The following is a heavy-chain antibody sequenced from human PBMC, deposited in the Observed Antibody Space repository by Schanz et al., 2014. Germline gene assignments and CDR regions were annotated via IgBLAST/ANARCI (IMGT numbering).Heavy chain of an antibody. D-gene: IGHD3-10*01. J-gene: IGHJ4*02. CDR1: GYTFTDYH. V-gene: IGHV1-46*03. CDR2: INPIGGST. Sequence: QVQLVQSGAEVKKPGASVKVSCKSSGYTFTDYHIHWVRQAPGQGLEWMGIINPIGGSTTYAQKFRGAVTLTTDTSTDTAYLELTSLRSEDTAVYYCARGSPENMIRGELDYWGQGTLVTVSS. CDR3: ARGSPENMIRGELDY.